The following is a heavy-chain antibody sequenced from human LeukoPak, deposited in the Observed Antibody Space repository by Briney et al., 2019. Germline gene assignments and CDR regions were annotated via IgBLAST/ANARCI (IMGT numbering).Heavy chain of an antibody. CDR2: IYSGGST. D-gene: IGHD2/OR15-2a*01. V-gene: IGHV3-53*01. CDR1: GFTVSSNY. J-gene: IGHJ4*02. CDR3: ASWYYNEYYFDY. Sequence: PGGSLRLSCAASGFTVSSNYMSWVRQAPGKGLEWVSVIYSGGSTYYADSVKGRFTISRDNPKNTLYLQMNSLRAEDTAVYYCASWYYNEYYFDYWGQGTLVTVSS.